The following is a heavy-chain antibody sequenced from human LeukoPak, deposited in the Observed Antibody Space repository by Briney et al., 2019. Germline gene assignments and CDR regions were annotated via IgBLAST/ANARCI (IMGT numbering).Heavy chain of an antibody. CDR3: ARDRGGIYYDSSGYYHNDAFDI. Sequence: ASVKVSCKASGYTFTSYAMHWVRQAPGQRLEWMGWINAGNGNTKYSQKFQGRVTITRDTSASTAYMELSSLRSEDTAVYYCARDRGGIYYDSSGYYHNDAFDIWGQGTMVTVSS. CDR1: GYTFTSYA. V-gene: IGHV1-3*01. CDR2: INAGNGNT. J-gene: IGHJ3*02. D-gene: IGHD3-22*01.